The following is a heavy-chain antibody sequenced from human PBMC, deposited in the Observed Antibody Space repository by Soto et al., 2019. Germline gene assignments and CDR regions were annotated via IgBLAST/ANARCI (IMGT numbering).Heavy chain of an antibody. D-gene: IGHD3-3*01. J-gene: IGHJ5*02. CDR1: GDSISGYY. CDR3: ARHDFGVVNNWFGP. V-gene: IGHV4-59*01. CDR2: IYFSGTT. Sequence: SETLSLTCTVSGDSISGYYWSWVRQTPGKGLEWIGYIYFSGTTNYNPSLKSRVTMSVDTSKDQFSLNLSSVTAADTAVYYCARHDFGVVNNWFGPWGQGTLVTVAS.